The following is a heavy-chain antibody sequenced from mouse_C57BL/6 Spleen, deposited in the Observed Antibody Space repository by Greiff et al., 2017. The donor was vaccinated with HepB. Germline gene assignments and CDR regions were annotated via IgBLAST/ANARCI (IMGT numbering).Heavy chain of an antibody. D-gene: IGHD2-4*01. Sequence: QVQLQQPGAELVKPGASVKLSCKASGYTFTSYWMHWVKQRPGQGLEWIGMIHPNSGSTNYNEKFKSKATLTVDKSSSTAYMQLSSLTSEDSAVYYCAGSIYYDYDEGYAMDYWGQGTSVTVSS. CDR3: AGSIYYDYDEGYAMDY. V-gene: IGHV1-64*01. CDR2: IHPNSGST. J-gene: IGHJ4*01. CDR1: GYTFTSYW.